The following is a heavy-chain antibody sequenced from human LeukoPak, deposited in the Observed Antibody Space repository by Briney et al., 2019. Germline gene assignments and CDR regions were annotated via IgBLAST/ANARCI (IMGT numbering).Heavy chain of an antibody. CDR3: ARLLAAATYYFDY. CDR2: VYHSGST. Sequence: SETLSLTCAVSDGSISSSNWWTWVRQPPGKGLEWIGEVYHSGSTNYNPSLKSRVTISVDKSKNHFSLNLTSVTAADTAVYYCARLLAAATYYFDYWGQGTLVTVSS. V-gene: IGHV4-4*02. D-gene: IGHD6-13*01. J-gene: IGHJ4*02. CDR1: DGSISSSNW.